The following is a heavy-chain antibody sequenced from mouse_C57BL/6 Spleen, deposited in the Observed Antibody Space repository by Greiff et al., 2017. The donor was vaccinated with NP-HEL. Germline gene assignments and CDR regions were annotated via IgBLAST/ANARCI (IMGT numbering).Heavy chain of an antibody. Sequence: QVQLQQSGAELARPGASVKLSCKASGYTFTSYGISWVKQRPGQGLEWIGEIYPRSGNTYYNEKLKGKATLTADKSSSTAYMELRSLTSEDSAVYFCARYTYDYDNYWGQGTTLTVSS. V-gene: IGHV1-81*01. J-gene: IGHJ2*01. CDR2: IYPRSGNT. CDR1: GYTFTSYG. D-gene: IGHD2-4*01. CDR3: ARYTYDYDNY.